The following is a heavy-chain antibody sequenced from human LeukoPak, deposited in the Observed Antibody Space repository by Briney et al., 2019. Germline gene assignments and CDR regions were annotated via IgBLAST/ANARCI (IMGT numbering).Heavy chain of an antibody. CDR3: ARGRGRCSSTSCCAGYYFDY. CDR1: GGIFSNYA. D-gene: IGHD2-2*01. CDR2: INTNSGKQ. V-gene: IGHV7-4-1*02. J-gene: IGHJ4*02. Sequence: SVKVSCKASGGIFSNYAISWVRQAPGQGLEWMGCINTNSGKQTYVQGFTGRFVFSLDTSVSTAYLQISSLKAEDTAVYYCARGRGRCSSTSCCAGYYFDYWGQGTLVTVSS.